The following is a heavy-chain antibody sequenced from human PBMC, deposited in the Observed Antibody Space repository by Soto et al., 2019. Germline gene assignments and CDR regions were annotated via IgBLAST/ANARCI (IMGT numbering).Heavy chain of an antibody. D-gene: IGHD6-13*01. CDR3: AALIAAAGTTETWFDP. Sequence: VASVKVSCKASGFTFTSSAVQWVRQARGQRLEWIGWIVVGSGNTNYAQKFQERVTITRDMSTSTAYMELSSLRSEDTAVYYCAALIAAAGTTETWFDPWGQGTLVTVSS. CDR2: IVVGSGNT. J-gene: IGHJ5*02. V-gene: IGHV1-58*01. CDR1: GFTFTSSA.